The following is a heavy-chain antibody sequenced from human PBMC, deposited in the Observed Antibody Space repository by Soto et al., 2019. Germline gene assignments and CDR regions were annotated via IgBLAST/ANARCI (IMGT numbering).Heavy chain of an antibody. CDR2: ISYDGSNK. J-gene: IGHJ4*02. V-gene: IGHV3-30*18. CDR3: AKVLTYSGYDYYFDY. Sequence: QVQLVESGGGVVQPGRSLRLSCAASGFTFSSYGMHWVRQAPGKGLEWVAVISYDGSNKYYADSVKGRFTISRDNSKNTLYLQMNSLRAEDTAVYYCAKVLTYSGYDYYFDYWGQGTLVTVSS. D-gene: IGHD5-12*01. CDR1: GFTFSSYG.